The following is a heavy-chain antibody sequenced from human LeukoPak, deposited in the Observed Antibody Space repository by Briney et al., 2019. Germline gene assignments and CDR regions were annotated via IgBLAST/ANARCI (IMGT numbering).Heavy chain of an antibody. Sequence: PGGSLRLSCAASGLTFDDYGMSWVRQAPGKGLEWVSGINWNGGSTDYTHSVKGRFTISRDNAKNSLYLQMNSLRAEDTALYYCARVSSDCSGGGCYSERDYWGQGILVTVSS. CDR3: ARVSSDCSGGGCYSERDY. D-gene: IGHD2-15*01. CDR2: INWNGGST. V-gene: IGHV3-20*04. CDR1: GLTFDDYG. J-gene: IGHJ4*02.